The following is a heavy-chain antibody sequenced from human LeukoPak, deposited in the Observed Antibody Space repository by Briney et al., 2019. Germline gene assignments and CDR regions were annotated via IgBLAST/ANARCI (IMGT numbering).Heavy chain of an antibody. J-gene: IGHJ6*03. D-gene: IGHD3-22*01. Sequence: PGGSLRLSCAASGFTFNSYSMNWVRQAPGKGLEWVSAISDSGGSTYYADSVKGRFTISRDNSKNTLYLQMNSLRAEDTAVYYCAKVPYFFDDYDSSGPRLEDYYYMDVWGKGTTVTISS. CDR1: GFTFNSYS. V-gene: IGHV3-23*01. CDR2: ISDSGGST. CDR3: AKVPYFFDDYDSSGPRLEDYYYMDV.